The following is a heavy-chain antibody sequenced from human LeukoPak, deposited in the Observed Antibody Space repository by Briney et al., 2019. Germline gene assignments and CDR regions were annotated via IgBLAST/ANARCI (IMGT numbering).Heavy chain of an antibody. J-gene: IGHJ4*02. CDR1: GGSISSYY. V-gene: IGHV4-59*01. CDR2: IYYSGST. D-gene: IGHD4-17*01. Sequence: SETLSLTCTVSGGSISSYYWSWIRQPPGKGLEWIGYIYYSGSTNYNPSLKSRVTISVDTSKNQFSLKLSAVTAADTAVYYCARRYGDAYWGQGTLVTVSS. CDR3: ARRYGDAY.